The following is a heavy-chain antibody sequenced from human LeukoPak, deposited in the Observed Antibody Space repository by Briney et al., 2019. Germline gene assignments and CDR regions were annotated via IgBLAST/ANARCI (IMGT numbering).Heavy chain of an antibody. V-gene: IGHV3-7*01. CDR1: GFTFSSYW. J-gene: IGHJ4*02. CDR3: AREGYSGYDSTYYFDY. D-gene: IGHD5-12*01. CDR2: IKQNGSEK. Sequence: PGGSLRLSCAASGFTFSSYWMSWVRQPPGKGREWVANIKQNGSEKYYVDSVKGRFTISRDNAKNSLYLQMNSLRAEDTAVYYCAREGYSGYDSTYYFDYWSQGTLVTVSS.